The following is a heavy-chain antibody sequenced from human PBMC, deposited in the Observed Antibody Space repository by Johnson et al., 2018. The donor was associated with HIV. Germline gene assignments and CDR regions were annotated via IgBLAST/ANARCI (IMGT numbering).Heavy chain of an antibody. J-gene: IGHJ3*02. CDR3: ARGPVFDI. Sequence: VQLVESGGGLVQPGGSLRLSCAASGFTFSSYAMHWVRQAPGKGLEYVSAISSNGGSTSYANSVKGRFTISRDNSKNSLYLQMNSLRAEDTAVYYCARGPVFDIWGQGTMVTVSS. CDR2: ISSNGGST. CDR1: GFTFSSYA. V-gene: IGHV3-64*01.